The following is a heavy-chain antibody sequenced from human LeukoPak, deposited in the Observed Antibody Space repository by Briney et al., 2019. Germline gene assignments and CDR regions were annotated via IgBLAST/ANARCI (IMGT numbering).Heavy chain of an antibody. CDR1: GGSISPYY. CDR2: VYTSGTT. CDR3: ARVRSGPGGELFDY. Sequence: SETLSLTCTVSGGSISPYYWSWIRQPAGKGLEWIGRVYTSGTTNYNPSLKSRVTMSVDASKNQFSLKLTSVTAADTAVYFCARVRSGPGGELFDYWGQGTLVTVSS. J-gene: IGHJ4*02. V-gene: IGHV4-4*07. D-gene: IGHD1-1*01.